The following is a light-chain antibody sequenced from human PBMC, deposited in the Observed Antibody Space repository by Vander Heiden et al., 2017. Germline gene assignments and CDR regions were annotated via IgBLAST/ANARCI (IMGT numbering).Light chain of an antibody. CDR1: NSDVGGYNY. CDR2: DVY. J-gene: IGLJ1*01. CDR3: GSYAGHNTFV. V-gene: IGLV2-8*01. Sequence: QSALTQPPSASGSRGPSVTISCTGTNSDVGGYNYVSWYQLHPGKAPKLIIYDVYHRPSGVPDRFSGSKSGNTASLTVSGLQPEDEADYYCGSYAGHNTFVFGTGTKVTVL.